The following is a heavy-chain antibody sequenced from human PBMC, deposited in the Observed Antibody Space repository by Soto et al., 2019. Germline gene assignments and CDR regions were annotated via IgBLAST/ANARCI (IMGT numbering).Heavy chain of an antibody. CDR2: ISGSGGNT. D-gene: IGHD3-22*01. J-gene: IGHJ1*01. CDR3: ARDRVESGYPEYFQH. CDR1: GFTFSTYA. V-gene: IGHV3-23*01. Sequence: LSCAASGFTFSTYAMSWVRQAPGKGLQWVSGISGSGGNTYYADSVKGRFTISRDNSKNTLYLQMNSLRAEDTAVYYCARDRVESGYPEYFQHWGQGTLVTVSS.